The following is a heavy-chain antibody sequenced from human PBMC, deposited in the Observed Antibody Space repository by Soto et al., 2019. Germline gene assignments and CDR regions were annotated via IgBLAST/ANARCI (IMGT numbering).Heavy chain of an antibody. J-gene: IGHJ4*02. CDR1: GGSFSGYY. D-gene: IGHD2-8*02. Sequence: QVQLQQWGAGLLKPSETLSLTCAVYGGSFSGYYWTWIRQPPGTGLEWIGEINPSGSTNYNPSVKRRFTISVDTSKHQFPLKLPSVTAADTVVYYCARDKITGLFDYWGQGTLVTVSS. V-gene: IGHV4-34*01. CDR3: ARDKITGLFDY. CDR2: INPSGST.